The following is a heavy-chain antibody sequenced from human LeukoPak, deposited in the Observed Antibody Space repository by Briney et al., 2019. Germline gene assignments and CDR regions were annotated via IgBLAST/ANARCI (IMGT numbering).Heavy chain of an antibody. J-gene: IGHJ4*02. Sequence: ASVKISCKVSGYTFTDYYMHWVQQAPGKGLEWMGLVDPEDGETIYAEKFQGRVTITADTSTDTAYMELSSLRSEDTAVCYCATQHAVADTIRYFDYWGQGTLVTVSS. D-gene: IGHD6-19*01. V-gene: IGHV1-69-2*01. CDR1: GYTFTDYY. CDR2: VDPEDGET. CDR3: ATQHAVADTIRYFDY.